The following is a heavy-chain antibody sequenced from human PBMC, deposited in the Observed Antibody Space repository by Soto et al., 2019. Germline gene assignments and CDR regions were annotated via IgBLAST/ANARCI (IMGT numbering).Heavy chain of an antibody. CDR1: GFTFSNYW. D-gene: IGHD3-22*01. Sequence: EVQLVESGGGLVQPGGSLRLSCAASGFTFSNYWMHWVRQAPGKGLVWVSHINSDGSSTSYADSVKGRFTISRDNAKNTLYLQMSSLRAEYTAVYHCARAHELFYASGGFYWYFDLWGRGTLVTVFS. CDR3: ARAHELFYASGGFYWYFDL. J-gene: IGHJ2*01. CDR2: INSDGSST. V-gene: IGHV3-74*01.